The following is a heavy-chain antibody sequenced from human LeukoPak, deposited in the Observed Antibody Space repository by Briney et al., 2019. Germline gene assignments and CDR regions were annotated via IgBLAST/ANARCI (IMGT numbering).Heavy chain of an antibody. D-gene: IGHD1-1*01. V-gene: IGHV1-8*01. J-gene: IGHJ4*02. CDR2: MNPNSGNT. CDR1: GYTFTSYD. Sequence: ASVKVSCKASGYTFTSYDLNWVRQATGQGLEWMGWMNPNSGNTGYAQEFQGRVTMTRNTSISTAYMELSSLRSEDTAGFYCASYDYNDGTFDYWGQGALVTVSS. CDR3: ASYDYNDGTFDY.